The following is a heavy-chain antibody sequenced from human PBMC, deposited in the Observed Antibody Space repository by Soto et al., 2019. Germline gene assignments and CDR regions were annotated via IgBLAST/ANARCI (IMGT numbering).Heavy chain of an antibody. CDR2: IWYDGSNK. V-gene: IGHV3-33*01. CDR1: GFTFSSYG. CDR3: ARPMDSNYADEALVGMDV. Sequence: QVQLVESGGGVVQPGRSLRLSCAASGFTFSSYGMHWVRQAPGKGLEWVAVIWYDGSNKYYADSVKGRFTISRDNSKNTLYLQMNSLRAEDAAVYYCARPMDSNYADEALVGMDVWGKGTTVTVSS. J-gene: IGHJ6*04. D-gene: IGHD4-4*01.